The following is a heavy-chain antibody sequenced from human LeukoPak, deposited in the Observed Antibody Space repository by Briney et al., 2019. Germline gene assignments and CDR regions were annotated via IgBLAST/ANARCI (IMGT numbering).Heavy chain of an antibody. CDR2: INPNSGGT. D-gene: IGHD3-10*01. CDR1: GYTFTGYY. CDR3: ARDLGRGGSERYFDL. J-gene: IGHJ2*01. V-gene: IGHV1-2*04. Sequence: ASVKVSCKASGYTFTGYYMHWVRQAPGQGLEWMGWINPNSGGTNYAQKFQGWVTMTRDTSISTAYMELSRLRSDDTAVYYCARDLGRGGSERYFDLWGRGTLVTVSS.